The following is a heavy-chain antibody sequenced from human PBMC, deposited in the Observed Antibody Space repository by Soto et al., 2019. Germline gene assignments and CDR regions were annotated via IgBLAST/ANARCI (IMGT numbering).Heavy chain of an antibody. J-gene: IGHJ4*02. Sequence: QVQLEQSGPEVKRPGTSVKVSCKASGGAFGRYSVSWVRQAPGQGLEWIGGVIPVFNTSNYSLKFQGRVAIFADLSTSSVFMELRSLRSEDTALYYCARGDEMTAVTIFEYWGQVTLVTVSS. D-gene: IGHD4-17*01. CDR1: GGAFGRYS. CDR2: VIPVFNTS. V-gene: IGHV1-69*01. CDR3: ARGDEMTAVTIFEY.